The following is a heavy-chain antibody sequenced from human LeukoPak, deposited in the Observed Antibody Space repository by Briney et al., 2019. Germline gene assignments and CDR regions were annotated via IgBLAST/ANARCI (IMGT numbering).Heavy chain of an antibody. D-gene: IGHD2/OR15-2a*01. CDR3: ARHRIRKRDYYFDY. Sequence: PSETLSLTCTVSGGSISSSSYYWGWIRQPPGKGLEWIGYIYYSGSTNYNPSLKSRVTISVDTSKNQFSLKLSSVTAADTAVYYCARHRIRKRDYYFDYWGQGTLVTVSS. CDR1: GGSISSSSYY. V-gene: IGHV4-61*05. J-gene: IGHJ4*02. CDR2: IYYSGST.